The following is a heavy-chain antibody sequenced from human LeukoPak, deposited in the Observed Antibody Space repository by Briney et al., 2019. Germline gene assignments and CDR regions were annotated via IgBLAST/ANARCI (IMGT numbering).Heavy chain of an antibody. V-gene: IGHV3-21*01. CDR3: ARDPEAQYYFDY. CDR2: ISNSSTYI. CDR1: GITFSSYS. J-gene: IGHJ4*02. Sequence: GGSLRLSCAASGITFSSYSMNWVRQAPGKGLDWVSSISNSSTYIYYADSVKGRFSISRDKAKNSLYLQMNSLRAEDTAVYYCARDPEAQYYFDYWGQGTLVTVSS.